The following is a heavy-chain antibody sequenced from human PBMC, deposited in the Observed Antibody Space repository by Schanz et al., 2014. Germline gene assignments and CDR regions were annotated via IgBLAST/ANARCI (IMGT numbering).Heavy chain of an antibody. V-gene: IGHV1-46*03. CDR3: GRGLSRSYIDF. J-gene: IGHJ4*02. CDR2: INPSGGST. CDR1: GYTFTTYY. Sequence: QVQLLQSGAEVKKPGASMKVSCKASGYTFTTYYMLWVRQAPGQGLEWMGIINPSGGSTRYGQKFQGRITVTTDTSTSTVYLELSSLRSDDTAVYDCGRGLSRSYIDFWGQGTLITVSS. D-gene: IGHD6-6*01.